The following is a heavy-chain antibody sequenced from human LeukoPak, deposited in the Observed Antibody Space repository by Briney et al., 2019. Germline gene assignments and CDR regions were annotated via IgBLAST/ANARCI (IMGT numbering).Heavy chain of an antibody. Sequence: GGSLRLSCAASGFTFSSYAMSWVRQAPGKGLEWASAISGSGGSTYYADSVKGRFTISRDNSKNTLYLQMNSLRAEDTAVYYCAKEGGVVGATRYLDYWGQGTLVTVSS. CDR2: ISGSGGST. CDR1: GFTFSSYA. V-gene: IGHV3-23*01. D-gene: IGHD1-26*01. CDR3: AKEGGVVGATRYLDY. J-gene: IGHJ4*02.